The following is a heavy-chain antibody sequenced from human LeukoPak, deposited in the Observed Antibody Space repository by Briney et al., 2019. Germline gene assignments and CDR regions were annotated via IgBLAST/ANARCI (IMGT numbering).Heavy chain of an antibody. Sequence: GGSLRLSCAASGFTFSIYTMNWVRQAPGKGLEWVSSISSSSTYTDYADSVKGRFTISRDNAKNSLYLQMNSLRADDTAVYDCARVPGDCISTSCFDMYFDYWGQGTLVTVSS. CDR2: ISSSSTYT. CDR3: ARVPGDCISTSCFDMYFDY. D-gene: IGHD2-2*01. J-gene: IGHJ4*02. V-gene: IGHV3-21*01. CDR1: GFTFSIYT.